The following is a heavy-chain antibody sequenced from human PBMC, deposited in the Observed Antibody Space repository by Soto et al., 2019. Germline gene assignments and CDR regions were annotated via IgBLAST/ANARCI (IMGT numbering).Heavy chain of an antibody. V-gene: IGHV3-23*01. D-gene: IGHD3-10*01. CDR1: GFTFSSYA. CDR3: AKALWSGELLSDFDY. J-gene: IGHJ4*02. CDR2: ISGSGGST. Sequence: GGSLRLSCAASGFTFSSYAMSWVRQAPGKGLEWVSAISGSGGSTYYADSVKDRLSISRDNSKNTLYLQMNSLRAEDTAVYYCAKALWSGELLSDFDYWGQGTLVTVSS.